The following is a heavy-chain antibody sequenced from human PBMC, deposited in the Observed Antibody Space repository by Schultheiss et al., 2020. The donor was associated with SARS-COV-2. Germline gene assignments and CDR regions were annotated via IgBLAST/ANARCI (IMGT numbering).Heavy chain of an antibody. Sequence: GESLKISCAASGFTFSSYAMHWVRQAPGKGLEWVAVISYDGSNKYYADSVKGRFTISRDNSKNTLYLQMNSLRAEDTAVYYCARIKVATDFDYWGQGTLVTVSS. CDR1: GFTFSSYA. CDR2: ISYDGSNK. CDR3: ARIKVATDFDY. J-gene: IGHJ4*02. D-gene: IGHD5-12*01. V-gene: IGHV3-30-3*01.